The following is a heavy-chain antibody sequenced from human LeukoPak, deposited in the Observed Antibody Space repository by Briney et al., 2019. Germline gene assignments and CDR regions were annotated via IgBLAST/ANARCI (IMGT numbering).Heavy chain of an antibody. D-gene: IGHD6-13*01. Sequence: SETLSLTCAVYGGSFSGYYWSWIRQPPGKGLEWIGEINHSGSTNYNPSLKSRVTISVDTSKNQFSLKLSSVTAADTAVYYCSRASEWGAAAVDIWGQGTMVTVS. CDR3: SRASEWGAAAVDI. CDR2: INHSGST. V-gene: IGHV4-34*01. CDR1: GGSFSGYY. J-gene: IGHJ3*02.